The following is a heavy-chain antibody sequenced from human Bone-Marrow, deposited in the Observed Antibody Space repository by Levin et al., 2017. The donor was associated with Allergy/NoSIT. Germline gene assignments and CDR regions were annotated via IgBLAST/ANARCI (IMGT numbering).Heavy chain of an antibody. CDR1: GFTFSRHA. CDR2: ISFDGSNK. D-gene: IGHD3-10*01. Sequence: GGSLRLSCAASGFTFSRHAMHWVRQAPAKGLEWVAGISFDGSNKHYADSVKGRFTISRDNSNNTFFLQMNSLGDEDTAVYYCARDMVPGVLESRGGFDYWGQGTLVTVSS. V-gene: IGHV3-30-3*01. J-gene: IGHJ4*02. CDR3: ARDMVPGVLESRGGFDY.